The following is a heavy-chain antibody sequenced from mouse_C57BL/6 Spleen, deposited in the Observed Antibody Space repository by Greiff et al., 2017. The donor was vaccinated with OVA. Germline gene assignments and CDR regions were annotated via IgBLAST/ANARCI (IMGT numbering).Heavy chain of an antibody. D-gene: IGHD2-4*01. CDR2: IDPETGGT. CDR3: TREEGDYDAWFAY. J-gene: IGHJ3*01. CDR1: GYTFTDYE. V-gene: IGHV1-15*01. Sequence: QVQLKESGAELVRPGASVTLSCKASGYTFTDYEMHWVKQTPVHGLEWIGAIDPETGGTAYNQKFKGKAILTADKSSSTAYMELRSLTSEDSAVYYCTREEGDYDAWFAYWGQGTLVTVSA.